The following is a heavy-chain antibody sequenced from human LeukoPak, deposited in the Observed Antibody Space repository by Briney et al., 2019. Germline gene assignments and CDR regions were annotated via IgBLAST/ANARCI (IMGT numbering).Heavy chain of an antibody. J-gene: IGHJ4*02. D-gene: IGHD3-3*01. CDR2: IKQDGSEK. V-gene: IGHV3-7*01. CDR3: VSWAEGVLFGDY. Sequence: GGSLRISCAASGLTFSTYWMGWVRQAPGKGLEWVAHIKQDGSEKYYVDSVKGRVTISRDNARDSLYLQMNSLRVEDTALYYCVSWAEGVLFGDYWGQETLVTVSS. CDR1: GLTFSTYW.